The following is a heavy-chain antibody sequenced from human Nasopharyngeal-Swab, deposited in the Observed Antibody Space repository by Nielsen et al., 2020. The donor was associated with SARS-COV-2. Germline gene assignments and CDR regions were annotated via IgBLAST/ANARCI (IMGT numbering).Heavy chain of an antibody. Sequence: GGSLTLSCAASGFTFSSYTMNWGRQAPGKGLEWVSSISSISSYIYYADPVKGRFTISRDNAKNSLYLQMNSLRAEDTAVYYCARDSGYGYYYYYGMDVWGQGTTVTVSS. D-gene: IGHD5-12*01. J-gene: IGHJ6*02. CDR3: ARDSGYGYYYYYGMDV. V-gene: IGHV3-21*01. CDR1: GFTFSSYT. CDR2: ISSISSYI.